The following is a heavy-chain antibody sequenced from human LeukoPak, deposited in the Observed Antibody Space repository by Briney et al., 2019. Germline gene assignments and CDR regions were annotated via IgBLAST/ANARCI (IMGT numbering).Heavy chain of an antibody. V-gene: IGHV3-53*01. CDR3: ARDLGDAFDI. J-gene: IGHJ3*02. D-gene: IGHD3-16*01. Sequence: LEWVSVIYSGGSTYYADSVKGRFTISRDNSKNTLYLQMNSLRVEDTAVYYCARDLGDAFDIWGQGTMVTVSS. CDR2: IYSGGST.